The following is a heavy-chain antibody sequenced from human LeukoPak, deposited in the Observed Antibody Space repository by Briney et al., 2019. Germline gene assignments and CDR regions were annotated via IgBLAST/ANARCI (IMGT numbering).Heavy chain of an antibody. CDR3: AREIGDRDGYSFDY. D-gene: IGHD5-24*01. CDR2: IYYSGST. V-gene: IGHV4-30-4*08. J-gene: IGHJ4*02. Sequence: SETLSLTCTVSGGSISSGDYYWSWIRQPPGKGLEWIGYIYYSGSTYYNPSLKSRVTISVDTSKNQFSLKLSSVTAADTAVYYCAREIGDRDGYSFDYWGQGTLVTVSS. CDR1: GGSISSGDYY.